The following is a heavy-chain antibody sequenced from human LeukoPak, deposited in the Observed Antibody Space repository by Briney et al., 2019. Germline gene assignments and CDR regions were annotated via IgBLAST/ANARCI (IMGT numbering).Heavy chain of an antibody. CDR1: GFIVSNKY. CDR2: ISWDGGST. CDR3: AKDGSSWSGRYYYMDV. J-gene: IGHJ6*03. Sequence: TGGSLRLSCAASGFIVSNKYMTWVRQAPGKGLEWVSLISWDGGSTYYADSVKGRFTISRDNSKNSLYLQMNSLRTEDTALYYCAKDGSSWSGRYYYMDVWGKGTTVTVSS. D-gene: IGHD6-13*01. V-gene: IGHV3-43*01.